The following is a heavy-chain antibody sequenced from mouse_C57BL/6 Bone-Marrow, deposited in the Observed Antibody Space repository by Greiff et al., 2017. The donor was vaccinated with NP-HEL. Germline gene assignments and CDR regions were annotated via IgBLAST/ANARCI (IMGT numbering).Heavy chain of an antibody. CDR3: GRGLGSWFAY. D-gene: IGHD2-4*01. J-gene: IGHJ3*01. Sequence: EVQRVESGGGLVKPGGSLKLSCAASGFTFSSYAMSWVRQTPEKRLEWVATISDGGSYTYYPDNVKGRFTISRDNAKNNLYLQMSHLKSEDTAMYYCGRGLGSWFAYWGQGTLVTVSA. CDR1: GFTFSSYA. CDR2: ISDGGSYT. V-gene: IGHV5-4*01.